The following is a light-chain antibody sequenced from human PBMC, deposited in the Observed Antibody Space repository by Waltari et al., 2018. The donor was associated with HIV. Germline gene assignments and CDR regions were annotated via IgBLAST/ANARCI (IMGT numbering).Light chain of an antibody. CDR2: DAA. J-gene: IGKJ4*01. V-gene: IGKV3-11*01. CDR1: QSVSSY. CDR3: QQRNNWPPSVT. Sequence: EIVLTQSPGTLSLSPGEGATLSCRASQSVSSYVAWYQHKPGQAPRPLIYDAAKRATGIPAMFSGSWSGTYFTLTISSLEPEDFAVYYCQQRNNWPPSVTFGGGTRVE.